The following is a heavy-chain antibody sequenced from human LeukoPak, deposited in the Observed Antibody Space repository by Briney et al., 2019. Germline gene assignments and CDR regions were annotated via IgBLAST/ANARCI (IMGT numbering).Heavy chain of an antibody. V-gene: IGHV4-59*01. CDR2: IYYSGST. D-gene: IGHD1-7*01. CDR3: AREGPSGTTSAFDI. Sequence: KPSETLSLTCTVSGGSISSYYWSWIRQPPGKGLEWIGYIYYSGSTNYNPSLKSRVTISVDTSKNQFSLKLSSVTAADTAVYYCAREGPSGTTSAFDIWGQGTMVTVSS. J-gene: IGHJ3*02. CDR1: GGSISSYY.